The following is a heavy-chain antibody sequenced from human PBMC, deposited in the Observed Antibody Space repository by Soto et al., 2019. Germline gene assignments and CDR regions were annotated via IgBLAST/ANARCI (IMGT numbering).Heavy chain of an antibody. J-gene: IGHJ4*02. D-gene: IGHD3-10*01. V-gene: IGHV1-69*02. CDR3: ARAHYYGSGSYFDY. CDR2: IIPILGIA. CDR1: GGTFSSYT. Sequence: QVQLVQSGAEVKKPGSSVKVSCKASGGTFSSYTISWVRQAPGQGLEWMGRIIPILGIANYAQKFQGRVTITADKSTRTAYMELSSLRSEDTAVYYCARAHYYGSGSYFDYWGQGTLVTVSS.